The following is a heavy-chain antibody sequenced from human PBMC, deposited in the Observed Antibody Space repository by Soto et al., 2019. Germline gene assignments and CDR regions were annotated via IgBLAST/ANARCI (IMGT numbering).Heavy chain of an antibody. V-gene: IGHV4-30-4*01. CDR1: GDSISNGTYY. CDR2: VFRSGHT. J-gene: IGHJ4*02. D-gene: IGHD6-19*01. Sequence: SETLSLTCTVSGDSISNGTYYGTWIRQSPGKGPEWLGYVFRSGHTFYNPSLKSRLQISIDTAKNQFSLKMTSMAGEDAGMYYCAREKAVGWYDDSWGRGTLVTVSS. CDR3: AREKAVGWYDDS.